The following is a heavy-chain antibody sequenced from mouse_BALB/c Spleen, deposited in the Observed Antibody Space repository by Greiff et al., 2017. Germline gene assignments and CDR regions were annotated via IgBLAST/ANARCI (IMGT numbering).Heavy chain of an antibody. CDR3: ARGGYYRFAY. CDR1: GYTFTSYW. V-gene: IGHV1-7*01. D-gene: IGHD2-3*01. J-gene: IGHJ3*01. CDR2: INPSTGYT. Sequence: QVQLQQSGAELAKPGASVKMSCKASGYTFTSYWMHWVKQRPGQGLEWIGYINPSTGYTEYNQKFKDKATLTADQSSSTAYMQLSSLTSEDSAVYYCARGGYYRFAYWGQGTLVTVSA.